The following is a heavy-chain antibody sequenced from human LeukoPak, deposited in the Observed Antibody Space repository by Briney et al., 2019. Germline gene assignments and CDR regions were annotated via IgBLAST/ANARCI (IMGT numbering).Heavy chain of an antibody. Sequence: GGSLRLSCAASGFTFSNYGMHWVRQAPGKGLEWVAVVSYDANKKYYGDSVKGRFTISRDSSKNTLFLQMNRLRPEDAAVYYCAKAPVTTCRGAYCYPFDYWGQGTLVTVSS. V-gene: IGHV3-30*18. D-gene: IGHD2-21*01. CDR3: AKAPVTTCRGAYCYPFDY. CDR1: GFTFSNYG. CDR2: VSYDANKK. J-gene: IGHJ4*02.